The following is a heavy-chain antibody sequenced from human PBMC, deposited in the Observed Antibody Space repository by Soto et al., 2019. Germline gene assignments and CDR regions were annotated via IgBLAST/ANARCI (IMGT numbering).Heavy chain of an antibody. D-gene: IGHD3-22*01. CDR3: ARDRRSLYHDGSGLDY. CDR2: IYHGGST. J-gene: IGHJ4*02. V-gene: IGHV4-30-2*06. Sequence: QLQLQESGSGLVRPSQTLSLSCAVSGGSISSGGYSWNWIRQSPGKGLEWIGYIYHGGSTYSNPSLERRVTLSVATSKNQFSLRLNSVIAADTAVYYCARDRRSLYHDGSGLDYWGQGILVTVSS. CDR1: GGSISSGGYS.